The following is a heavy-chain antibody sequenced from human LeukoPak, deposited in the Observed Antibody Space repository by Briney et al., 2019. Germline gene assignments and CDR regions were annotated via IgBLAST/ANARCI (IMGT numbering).Heavy chain of an antibody. CDR1: GGSFSGYY. Sequence: PSETLSLTCAVYGGSFSGYYWSWIRQPPGKGLEWIGEINHSGSTNYNPSLKSRVTISVDTSKNQFSLKLSSVTAADTAVYYCARQGYCSSTSCFNWFDPWGQGTLVTVSS. V-gene: IGHV4-34*01. D-gene: IGHD2-2*01. CDR2: INHSGST. J-gene: IGHJ5*02. CDR3: ARQGYCSSTSCFNWFDP.